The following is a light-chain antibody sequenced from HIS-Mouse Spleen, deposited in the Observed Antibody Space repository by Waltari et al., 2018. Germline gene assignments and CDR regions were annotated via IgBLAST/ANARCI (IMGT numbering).Light chain of an antibody. CDR3: SSYTSSSTLG. Sequence: QSALTQPASVSGSPGQSITISCTGTSSDVGGYNYGSWYQQHPGKAPKLLIYEVSNRPSGVSNRFSGSKSGNTASLTISGLQAEDEADYYCSSYTSSSTLGFGGGTKLTVL. V-gene: IGLV2-14*01. CDR2: EVS. J-gene: IGLJ2*01. CDR1: SSDVGGYNY.